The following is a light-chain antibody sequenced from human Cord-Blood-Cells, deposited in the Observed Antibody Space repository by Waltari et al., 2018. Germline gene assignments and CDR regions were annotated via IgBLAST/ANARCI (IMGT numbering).Light chain of an antibody. CDR3: QQYGSSPPYT. V-gene: IGKV3-20*01. CDR2: GAS. Sequence: EIVLTQSPGTLSLSPGERATLSSRSSQSVSSSYLSWYQQKPDQAPRLLIYGASSRATGIPDRFSGSGSGTDFTLTISRREPEDFAVYYCQQYGSSPPYTFGQGTKLEIK. J-gene: IGKJ2*01. CDR1: QSVSSSY.